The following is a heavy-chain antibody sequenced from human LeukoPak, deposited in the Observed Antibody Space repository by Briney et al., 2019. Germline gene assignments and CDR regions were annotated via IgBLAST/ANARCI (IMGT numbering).Heavy chain of an antibody. CDR3: ARDAPGVYYDFWSGYYTGGYFDY. V-gene: IGHV4-34*01. J-gene: IGHJ4*02. CDR2: INHSGST. D-gene: IGHD3-3*01. CDR1: GGSFSGYY. Sequence: SETLSLTCAVYGGSFSGYYWSLIRQPPGKGLEWIGKINHSGSTNYNPSLKSRVTISVDTSKNQFSLKLSSVTAADTAVYYCARDAPGVYYDFWSGYYTGGYFDYWGQGTLVTVSS.